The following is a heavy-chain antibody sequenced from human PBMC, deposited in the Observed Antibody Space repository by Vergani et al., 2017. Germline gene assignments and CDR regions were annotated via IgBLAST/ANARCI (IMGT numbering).Heavy chain of an antibody. CDR2: IYPGDSDT. J-gene: IGHJ4*02. D-gene: IGHD2-21*02. Sequence: EVQLVPSGAEVKTPGESLTISCKGSGYSFTSYWIGWVRQMPGKGLEWMGIIYPGDSDTRYSPSFQGQVTISADKSISTAYLQWSSLKASDTAMYYCARRTYCGGDCYSAVDYWGQGTLVTVSS. V-gene: IGHV5-51*01. CDR3: ARRTYCGGDCYSAVDY. CDR1: GYSFTSYW.